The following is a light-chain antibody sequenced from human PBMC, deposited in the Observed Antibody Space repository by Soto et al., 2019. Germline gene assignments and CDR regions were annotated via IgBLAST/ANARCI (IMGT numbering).Light chain of an antibody. J-gene: IGKJ1*01. Sequence: EKVMTQSLAGLSVSPWEGGTLSCRASQSVSSSLAWYQQKPGQAPKLLIYAASRRATGIPDRFSGSGSGTDFTLTISSLQPEDFATYYCQQSFNTPRTFGQGTKVEIK. V-gene: IGKV3D-15*01. CDR1: QSVSSS. CDR2: AAS. CDR3: QQSFNTPRT.